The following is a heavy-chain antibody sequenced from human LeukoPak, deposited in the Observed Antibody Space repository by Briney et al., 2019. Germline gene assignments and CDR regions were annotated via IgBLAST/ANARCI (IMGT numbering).Heavy chain of an antibody. J-gene: IGHJ4*02. D-gene: IGHD3-3*01. Sequence: PGGSLRFSCAASGFTVSSNYMSGVRQAPGKGLEWVSVIYSGGSTYYADSVKGRFTISRDNSKNTLYLQMNSLRAEDTAVYYCARHNDFWSGYDYWGQGTLVTVSS. CDR3: ARHNDFWSGYDY. V-gene: IGHV3-53*01. CDR1: GFTVSSNY. CDR2: IYSGGST.